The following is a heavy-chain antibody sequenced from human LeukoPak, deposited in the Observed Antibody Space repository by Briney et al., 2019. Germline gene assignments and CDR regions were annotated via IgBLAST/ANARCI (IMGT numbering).Heavy chain of an antibody. CDR3: ARGPSSSWSHFDY. CDR1: GGSFSGYY. CDR2: INHSGST. J-gene: IGHJ4*02. D-gene: IGHD6-13*01. Sequence: SETLSLTCAVYGGSFSGYYWSWIRQPPGKGPEWIGEINHSGSTNYNPSLKSRVTISVDTSKNQFSLKLSSVTAADTAVYFCARGPSSSWSHFDYWGQGTVVTVSS. V-gene: IGHV4-34*01.